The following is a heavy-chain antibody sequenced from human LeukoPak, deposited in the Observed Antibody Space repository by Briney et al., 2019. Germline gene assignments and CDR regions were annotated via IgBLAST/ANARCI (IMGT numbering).Heavy chain of an antibody. CDR1: GFTVSSNY. J-gene: IGHJ3*02. V-gene: IGHV3-66*01. D-gene: IGHD3-22*01. Sequence: GGSLRLSCAASGFTVSSNYMSWVRQAPGKGLEWVSVIYSGGSTYYADSVKGRFTISRDNSKNTPYLQMNSLRAEDTAVYYCARDRTAVVINNQGDAFDIWGQGTMVTVSS. CDR2: IYSGGST. CDR3: ARDRTAVVINNQGDAFDI.